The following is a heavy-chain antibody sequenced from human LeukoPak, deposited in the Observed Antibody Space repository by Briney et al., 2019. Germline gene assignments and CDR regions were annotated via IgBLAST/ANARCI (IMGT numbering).Heavy chain of an antibody. CDR3: ARRPIYDFWSGYSFDY. V-gene: IGHV4-39*01. Sequence: SETLSLTCTVSGGSISSSSYYWGWIRQPPGEGLEWIGSIYYSGSTYYNPSLKSRVTISVDTTKNQFSLKLSSVTAADTAVYYCARRPIYDFWSGYSFDYWGQGTLVTVSS. CDR1: GGSISSSSYY. J-gene: IGHJ4*02. D-gene: IGHD3-3*01. CDR2: IYYSGST.